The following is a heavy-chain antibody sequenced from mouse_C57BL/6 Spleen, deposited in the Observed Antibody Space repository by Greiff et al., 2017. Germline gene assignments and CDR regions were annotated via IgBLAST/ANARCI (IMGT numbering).Heavy chain of an antibody. Sequence: EVKLEESGGGLVQPGGSMKLSCAASGFTFSNAWMDWVRQSPAKGLEWFAEIRNKANNHATYYAESVQGRFTISRDDSKSSVYLQMDSLGVEETGRYYCSGEMDYWGQGTLVTVSA. D-gene: IGHD2-3*01. CDR3: SGEMDY. CDR2: IRNKANNHAT. V-gene: IGHV6-6*01. CDR1: GFTFSNAW. J-gene: IGHJ3*01.